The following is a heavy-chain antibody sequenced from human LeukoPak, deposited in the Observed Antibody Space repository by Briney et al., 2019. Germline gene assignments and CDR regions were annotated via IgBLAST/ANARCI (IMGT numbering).Heavy chain of an antibody. J-gene: IGHJ3*02. V-gene: IGHV4-59*01. D-gene: IGHD4-4*01. Sequence: SETLSLTCSVSGGSINSDYWTWIRQPPGKGLEWIGYIYHSGSTNYSPSLKSRVTISIDKSKKQFSLKLISVTAADTAIYYCARVGGMTTINNAAFDIWGQGTMVTVSS. CDR2: IYHSGST. CDR3: ARVGGMTTINNAAFDI. CDR1: GGSINSDY.